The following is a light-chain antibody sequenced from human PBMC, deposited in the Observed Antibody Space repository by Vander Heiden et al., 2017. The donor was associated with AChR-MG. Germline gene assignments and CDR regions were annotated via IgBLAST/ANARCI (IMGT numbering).Light chain of an antibody. J-gene: IGLJ2*01. V-gene: IGLV3-25*03. CDR3: QSADSSGSYVE. CDR2: KDS. Sequence: SYELTQPPSLSVSPGQTARITCSGEALPKQYAYWYQQKPGQAPVLVIYKDSARPSGIPERFSGSSSGTTVTLTISGGQAEDEADYYCQSADSSGSYVEFGGGTKVTVL. CDR1: ALPKQY.